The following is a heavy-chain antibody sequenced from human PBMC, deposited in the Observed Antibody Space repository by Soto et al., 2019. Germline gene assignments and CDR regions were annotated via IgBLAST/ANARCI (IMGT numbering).Heavy chain of an antibody. CDR1: GGSISSSSYY. D-gene: IGHD3-22*01. CDR3: ASPTYYYDSSGHSDAFYI. CDR2: IYYSGST. V-gene: IGHV4-39*01. Sequence: SETLSLTCTVSGGSISSSSYYWGWIRQPPGKGLEWIGSIYYSGSTYYNPSLKSRVTISVDTSKNQFSLKLSPVTAAATAVSYCASPTYYYDSSGHSDAFYIWAQGTMVT. J-gene: IGHJ3*02.